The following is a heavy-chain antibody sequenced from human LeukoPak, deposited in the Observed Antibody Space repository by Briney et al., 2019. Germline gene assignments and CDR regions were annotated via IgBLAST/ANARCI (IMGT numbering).Heavy chain of an antibody. D-gene: IGHD2-15*01. CDR2: MNPNSGNT. V-gene: IGHV1-8*03. Sequence: EASVKVSCKASGYTFTSYDINWVRPTTGQGLEWMGWMNPNSGNTGYAQKFQGRVTITRNTSISTAYMELSSLRSEDTAVYYCALVDDYSDYWGQGTLVTVSS. J-gene: IGHJ4*02. CDR3: ALVDDYSDY. CDR1: GYTFTSYD.